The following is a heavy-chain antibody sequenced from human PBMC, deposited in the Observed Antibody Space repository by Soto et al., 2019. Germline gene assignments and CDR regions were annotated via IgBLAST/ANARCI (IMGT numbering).Heavy chain of an antibody. D-gene: IGHD2-2*01. CDR1: GGTFGRYA. CDR3: ARSQGSSTSLEIYYYYYYGMDV. J-gene: IGHJ6*02. Sequence: QVQLVPSGAEVKKPGSSVKVSCKASGGTFGRYAISWVRQAPGQGLEWMGGIIPIAGTGNYAQKFQGRVTIAADESTSTAYMELSSLRSEDTAVYYCARSQGSSTSLEIYYYYYYGMDVWGQGTTVTVSS. CDR2: IIPIAGTG. V-gene: IGHV1-69*01.